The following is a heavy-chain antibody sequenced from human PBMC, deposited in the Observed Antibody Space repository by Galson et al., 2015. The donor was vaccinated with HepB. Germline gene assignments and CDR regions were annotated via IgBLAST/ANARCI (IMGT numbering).Heavy chain of an antibody. J-gene: IGHJ4*02. Sequence: SETLSLTCAVYGGSFSGYYWSWIRQPPGKGLEWIGEINHSGSTNYNPSLKSRVTISVDTSKNQFSLKLSSVTAADTAVYYCARLTYYYGSGSYYPAFDYWGQGTLVTVSS. CDR3: ARLTYYYGSGSYYPAFDY. D-gene: IGHD3-10*01. V-gene: IGHV4-34*01. CDR1: GGSFSGYY. CDR2: INHSGST.